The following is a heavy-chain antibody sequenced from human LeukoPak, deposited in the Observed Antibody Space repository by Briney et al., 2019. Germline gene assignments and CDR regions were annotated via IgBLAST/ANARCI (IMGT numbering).Heavy chain of an antibody. CDR3: ARGPSSRSGGIYYYYYMDV. Sequence: ASVKVSCKASGYTFTSYGISWVRQAPGQGLEWMGWISAYNGNTNYAQKLQGRVTMTTGTSTSTAYMELRSLRSDDTAVYYCARGPSSRSGGIYYYYYMDVWGKGTTVTVSS. J-gene: IGHJ6*03. V-gene: IGHV1-18*01. D-gene: IGHD6-13*01. CDR1: GYTFTSYG. CDR2: ISAYNGNT.